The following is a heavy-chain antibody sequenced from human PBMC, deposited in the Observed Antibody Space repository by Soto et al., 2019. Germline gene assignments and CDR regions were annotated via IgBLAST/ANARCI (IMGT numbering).Heavy chain of an antibody. D-gene: IGHD2-15*01. V-gene: IGHV3-11*06. CDR1: GFTFSDYF. CDR3: ARHRLDKVVALYYSSGLDV. J-gene: IGHJ6*02. Sequence: GGSLRLSCAASGFTFSDYFISWIRQAPGKGLEWVSYITITSSYTKYADSVKGRFTISRDNAKNSLYLQLNSLRAEDTAVYYCARHRLDKVVALYYSSGLDVWGQGTTVTVSS. CDR2: ITITSSYT.